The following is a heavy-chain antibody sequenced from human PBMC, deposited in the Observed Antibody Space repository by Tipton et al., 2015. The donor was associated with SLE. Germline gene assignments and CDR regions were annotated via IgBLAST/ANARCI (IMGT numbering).Heavy chain of an antibody. V-gene: IGHV4-31*03. Sequence: TLSLTCTVSGGSVSSVGYYWSWIRLQPGKGLEWIGYIYYIGSGSTSYNPSLKSRLTISVDTSKNQFSLKLSSVTAAATAVYYCARERSRGYGSVDDWGQGPLVTVSS. J-gene: IGHJ4*02. CDR1: GGSVSSVGYY. CDR2: IYYIGSGST. CDR3: ARERSRGYGSVDD. D-gene: IGHD5-12*01.